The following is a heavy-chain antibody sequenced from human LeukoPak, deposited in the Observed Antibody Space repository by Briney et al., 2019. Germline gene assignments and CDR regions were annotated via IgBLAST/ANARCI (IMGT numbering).Heavy chain of an antibody. Sequence: SVKVSCKSSGGTFSSYAISWVRQAPGQGLEWVGGIIPIFGTANYAQKFQGRVTITTDESTSTAYMELSSLRSEDTAVYYCARDFNYDSSGSGSGIDYWGQGTLVTVSS. CDR1: GGTFSSYA. CDR2: IIPIFGTA. V-gene: IGHV1-69*05. D-gene: IGHD3-22*01. J-gene: IGHJ4*02. CDR3: ARDFNYDSSGSGSGIDY.